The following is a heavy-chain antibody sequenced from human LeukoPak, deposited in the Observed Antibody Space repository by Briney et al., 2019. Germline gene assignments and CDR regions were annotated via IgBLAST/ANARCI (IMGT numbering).Heavy chain of an antibody. D-gene: IGHD3-3*01. CDR2: FFYSGST. V-gene: IGHV4-39*01. CDR1: GGSISSSTYY. J-gene: IGHJ4*02. CDR3: ASRSSIWSGYQDTLYYFDS. Sequence: PSETLSLTCTVSGGSISSSTYYWGWIRQPPGKGLEWIGSFFYSGSTYYNPSLKSRLTMSVDTSNNQFSLKLMSVTAADTAVYYCASRSSIWSGYQDTLYYFDSWGQGTLVTVSS.